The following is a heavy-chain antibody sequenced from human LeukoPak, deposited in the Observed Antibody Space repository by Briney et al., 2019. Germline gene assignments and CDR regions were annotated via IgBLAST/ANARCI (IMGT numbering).Heavy chain of an antibody. CDR3: YARPVLPAAFLPSGNCMDV. J-gene: IGHJ6*03. CDR2: IYSGGMT. CDR1: GLNVTYNY. D-gene: IGHD2-2*01. Sequence: GGSLRLSCAASGLNVTYNYMSWVRQAPGKGLEWLSVIYSGGMTYYADSVKGRFIIFRDNSKNTLYLQMNRLRAEDTAVYYCYARPVLPAAFLPSGNCMDVWGKGTTVTVSS. V-gene: IGHV3-53*01.